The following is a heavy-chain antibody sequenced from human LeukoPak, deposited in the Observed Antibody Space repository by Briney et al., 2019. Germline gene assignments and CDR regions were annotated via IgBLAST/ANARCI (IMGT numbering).Heavy chain of an antibody. CDR2: FDPEDGET. Sequence: ASVKVSCKVSGYTLTELSMHWVRQAPGKGLERMGGFDPEDGETIYAQKFQGRVTMTEDTSTDTAYMELSSLRSEDTAVYYCTTETVVIRSGAYRGPDYWGQGTLVTVSS. CDR3: TTETVVIRSGAYRGPDY. J-gene: IGHJ4*02. V-gene: IGHV1-24*01. CDR1: GYTLTELS. D-gene: IGHD3-22*01.